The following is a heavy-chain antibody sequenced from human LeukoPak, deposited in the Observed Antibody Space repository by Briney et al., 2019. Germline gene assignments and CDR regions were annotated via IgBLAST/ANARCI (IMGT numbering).Heavy chain of an antibody. Sequence: GASVKVSCKASGYTFTSYAMNWVRQAPGQGLEWMGWISAYNGNTNYAQKLQGRVTMTTDTSTSTAYMELRSLRSDDTAVYYCARLFPDYYDSSGSFDYWGQGTLVTVSS. J-gene: IGHJ4*02. D-gene: IGHD3-22*01. CDR3: ARLFPDYYDSSGSFDY. CDR2: ISAYNGNT. CDR1: GYTFTSYA. V-gene: IGHV1-18*01.